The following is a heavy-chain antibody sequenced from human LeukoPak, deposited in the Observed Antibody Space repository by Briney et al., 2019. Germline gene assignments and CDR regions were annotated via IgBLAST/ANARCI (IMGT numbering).Heavy chain of an antibody. J-gene: IGHJ6*03. CDR3: ARVSVGPVPAAKKGVYYYYMDV. Sequence: SVKVSCKASGYTFTGYYMHWVRQAPGQGLEWMGRINPNSGGTNYAQKFQGRVTMTRDTSISTAYMELSRLRSDDTAVYYCARVSVGPVPAAKKGVYYYYMDVWGKGTTVTVSS. V-gene: IGHV1-2*02. D-gene: IGHD2-2*01. CDR1: GYTFTGYY. CDR2: INPNSGGT.